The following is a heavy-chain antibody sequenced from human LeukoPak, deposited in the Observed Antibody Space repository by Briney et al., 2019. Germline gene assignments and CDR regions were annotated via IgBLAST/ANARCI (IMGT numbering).Heavy chain of an antibody. CDR2: MNPNNGNT. V-gene: IGHV1-8*01. J-gene: IGHJ5*02. CDR1: GFTFTRYD. Sequence: ASVKVSCKASGFTFTRYDINWVRQASGQGLEWMGWMNPNNGNTGYAQKFQGRVTMTRDTYTSTAYMELRGLRPEDTAVYYCVRDAEGAGISVNFWFDPWGQGTLVTVSS. CDR3: VRDAEGAGISVNFWFDP. D-gene: IGHD1-14*01.